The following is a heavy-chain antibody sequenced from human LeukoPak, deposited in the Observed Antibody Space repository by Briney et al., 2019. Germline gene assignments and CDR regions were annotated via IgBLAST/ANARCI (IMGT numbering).Heavy chain of an antibody. CDR2: INHSGST. D-gene: IGHD1-14*01. V-gene: IGHV4-34*01. CDR3: ARGPRTWSFPYNWFDP. Sequence: KPSETLSLTCAVYGGSFSGYYWSWIRQPPGKGLEWIGEINHSGSTNYNPSLKSRVTISVDTSKNQFSLKLSSVTAADTAVYYCARGPRTWSFPYNWFDPWGQGTLVTVSS. CDR1: GGSFSGYY. J-gene: IGHJ5*02.